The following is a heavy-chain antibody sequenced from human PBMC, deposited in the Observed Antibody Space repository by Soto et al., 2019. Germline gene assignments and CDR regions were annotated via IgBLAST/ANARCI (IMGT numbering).Heavy chain of an antibody. Sequence: SETLSLTCAVYGGSFSGYYWSWIPQPPGKGLEWIGEINHSGSTNYNPSLKSRVTISVDTSKNQFSLKLSSVTAADTAVYYCAREGEMAVAGIFDYWGQGTLVTVSS. J-gene: IGHJ4*02. CDR1: GGSFSGYY. D-gene: IGHD6-19*01. CDR2: INHSGST. V-gene: IGHV4-34*01. CDR3: AREGEMAVAGIFDY.